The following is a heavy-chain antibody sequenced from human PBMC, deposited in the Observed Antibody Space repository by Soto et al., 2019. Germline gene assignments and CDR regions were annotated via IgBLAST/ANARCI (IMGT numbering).Heavy chain of an antibody. V-gene: IGHV1-69*13. Sequence: QVQLVQSGAEVKKPGSSVKVSCKASGGTFSTYGMNWVRLAPGQGLEWMGGIIPKFWTTNYAQKFQGRVTITADESTNTAYLELNYLRSDDTAVYFCAREFDPHYGGKSLSLAYWGQGTLVTVSS. CDR2: IIPKFWTT. J-gene: IGHJ4*02. CDR3: AREFDPHYGGKSLSLAY. CDR1: GGTFSTYG. D-gene: IGHD4-17*01.